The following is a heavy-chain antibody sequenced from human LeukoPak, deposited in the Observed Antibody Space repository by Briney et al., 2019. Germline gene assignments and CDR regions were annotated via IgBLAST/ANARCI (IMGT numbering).Heavy chain of an antibody. CDR1: GGSISSYY. V-gene: IGHV4-59*01. D-gene: IGHD2-15*01. Sequence: PSETLSLTCTVSGGSISSYYWIWIRQPPGKGLEWIGHISYSGSTNYNPSLKSRVTISVDTSKNQFSLKVTSVTAADTAVYYCARGHDGVVGWFAPWGRGSLVTVSS. CDR2: ISYSGST. CDR3: ARGHDGVVGWFAP. J-gene: IGHJ5*02.